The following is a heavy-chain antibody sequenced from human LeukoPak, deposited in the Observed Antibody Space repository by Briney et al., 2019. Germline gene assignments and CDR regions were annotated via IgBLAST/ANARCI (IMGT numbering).Heavy chain of an antibody. D-gene: IGHD5-18*01. Sequence: PSETLSLTCAVYGGSFSGYYWSWIRQPPGKGLEWIGEINHSGSTNYNPSLKSRVTISVDTSKNQFSLKLSSVTAADTAVYYCARGRAPADVDTAMVTGKSFDYWGQGTLVTVSS. CDR1: GGSFSGYY. CDR2: INHSGST. V-gene: IGHV4-34*01. CDR3: ARGRAPADVDTAMVTGKSFDY. J-gene: IGHJ4*02.